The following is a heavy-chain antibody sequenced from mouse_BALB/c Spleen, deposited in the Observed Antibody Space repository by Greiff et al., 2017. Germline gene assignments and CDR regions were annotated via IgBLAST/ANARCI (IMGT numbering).Heavy chain of an antibody. V-gene: IGHV5-6*01. CDR3: ARQGSSTPKYYFDY. D-gene: IGHD1-1*01. CDR2: ISSGGSYT. Sequence: EVQLVESGGDLVKPGGSLKLSCAASGFTFSSYGMSWVRQTPDKRLEWVATISSGGSYTYYPDSVKGRFTISRDNAKNTLYLQMSSLKSEDTAMYYCARQGSSTPKYYFDYWGQGTTLTVSS. J-gene: IGHJ2*01. CDR1: GFTFSSYG.